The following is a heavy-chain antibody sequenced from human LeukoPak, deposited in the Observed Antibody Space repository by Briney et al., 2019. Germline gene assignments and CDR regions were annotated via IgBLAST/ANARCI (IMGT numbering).Heavy chain of an antibody. CDR1: GYTFTSYY. V-gene: IGHV1-46*01. D-gene: IGHD3-10*01. J-gene: IGHJ4*02. CDR3: ASRRFGDLLFDY. CDR2: INPSGGST. Sequence: ASVKVSCKASGYTFTSYYMHWVRQAPGQGLEWMGIINPSGGSTSYAQKFQGRVTMTRDTSTSTVYMELSSLRSEDTAVYYCASRRFGDLLFDYWGQGTLVTVSA.